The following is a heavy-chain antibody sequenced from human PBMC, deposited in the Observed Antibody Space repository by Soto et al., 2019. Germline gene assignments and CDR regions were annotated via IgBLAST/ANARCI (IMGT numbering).Heavy chain of an antibody. V-gene: IGHV3-7*01. D-gene: IGHD6-13*01. J-gene: IGHJ4*02. CDR2: IKQDGSEK. Sequence: GESLKISCAASGFTFSSYWMSWVRQAPGKGLEWVANIKQDGSEKYYVDSVKGRFTISRDNAKNSLYLQMNSLRAEDTAVYYCASLHSSSWYRNYFDYWGQGTLVTVSS. CDR1: GFTFSSYW. CDR3: ASLHSSSWYRNYFDY.